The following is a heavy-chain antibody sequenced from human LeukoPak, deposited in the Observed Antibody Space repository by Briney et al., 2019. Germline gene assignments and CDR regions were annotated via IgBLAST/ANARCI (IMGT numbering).Heavy chain of an antibody. CDR1: GSTFSSYS. CDR3: ARGRPHGNDY. J-gene: IGHJ4*02. CDR2: ISSSSDHI. V-gene: IGHV3-21*01. D-gene: IGHD4-23*01. Sequence: AGGPLRLTCAASGSTFSSYSMNWVRQAPGKGLEWVSSISSSSDHIAYADSVKGRFTISRDNAKNTLYLQMNSLRVEDTAVYYCARGRPHGNDYWGQGTLVTVSS.